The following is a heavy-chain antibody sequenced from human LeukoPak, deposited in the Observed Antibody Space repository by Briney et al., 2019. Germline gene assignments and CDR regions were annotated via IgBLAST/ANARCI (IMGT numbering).Heavy chain of an antibody. CDR2: INPNSGGT. CDR3: ALNDYGDGLGY. D-gene: IGHD4-17*01. J-gene: IGHJ4*02. V-gene: IGHV1-2*02. CDR1: GYTFTVYY. Sequence: GASVTVSCKASGYTFTVYYMHWVRQAPGQGLEWMGWINPNSGGTNYAQRFQGRVTMTRDTSISTAYMELSRLRSDDTAVYYCALNDYGDGLGYWGQGTLVTVFS.